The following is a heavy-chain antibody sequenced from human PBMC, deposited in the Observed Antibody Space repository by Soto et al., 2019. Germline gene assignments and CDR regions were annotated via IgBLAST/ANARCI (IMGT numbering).Heavy chain of an antibody. CDR2: IRSKAYGGTT. Sequence: GGSLRFSCTASGFTFGDYAMSWFRQAPGKGLEWVGFIRSKAYGGTTEYAASVKGRFTISRDDSKSIAYLQMNSLKTEDTAVYYCTRSNTYYDFWSGSTGWFDPWGQGTLVTVSS. CDR1: GFTFGDYA. V-gene: IGHV3-49*03. CDR3: TRSNTYYDFWSGSTGWFDP. D-gene: IGHD3-3*01. J-gene: IGHJ5*02.